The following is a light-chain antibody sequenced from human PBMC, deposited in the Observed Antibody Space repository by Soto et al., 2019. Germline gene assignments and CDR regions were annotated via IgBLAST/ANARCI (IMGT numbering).Light chain of an antibody. Sequence: SIRDRITINCRASQTVNTYLHWYQQKPGKAPELLIYAASTLQSGVPSRFSGSGSGTDFTFTISSLQPADSATYYCQQSYSPPITFAQGTRLEIK. CDR1: QTVNTY. CDR3: QQSYSPPIT. J-gene: IGKJ5*01. V-gene: IGKV1-39*01. CDR2: AAS.